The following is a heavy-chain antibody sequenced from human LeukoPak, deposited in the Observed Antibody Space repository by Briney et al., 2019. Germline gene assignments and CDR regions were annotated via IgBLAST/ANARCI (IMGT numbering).Heavy chain of an antibody. CDR3: ARGPDYDFWSGTTLLFDY. Sequence: PSETLSLTCTVSGGSVSSGSYYWIWLRPPPGKGLEGIGNHSYSGNNNQTPPLKSRVTISVDTSKNQFSLKLSSVTAADTAVYYWARGPDYDFWSGTTLLFDYWGQGTLVTVSS. V-gene: IGHV4-61*01. D-gene: IGHD3-3*01. J-gene: IGHJ4*02. CDR1: GGSVSSGSYY. CDR2: HSYSGNN.